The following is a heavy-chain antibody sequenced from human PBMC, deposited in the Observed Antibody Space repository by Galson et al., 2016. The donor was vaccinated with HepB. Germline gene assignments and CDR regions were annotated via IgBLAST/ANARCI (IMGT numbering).Heavy chain of an antibody. V-gene: IGHV3-7*01. CDR2: IKKDGSEK. CDR1: GFTFSRVW. CDR3: ATWWQTPTSYFGY. Sequence: LRLSCAASGFTFSRVWMSWVRRAPGKGLEWVANIKKDGSEKYYVGSVKGRFTISRDNAQNSLYLKMNSLRAEDTAIYYCATWWQTPTSYFGYWGQGTLVTVSS. J-gene: IGHJ4*02. D-gene: IGHD2-8*02.